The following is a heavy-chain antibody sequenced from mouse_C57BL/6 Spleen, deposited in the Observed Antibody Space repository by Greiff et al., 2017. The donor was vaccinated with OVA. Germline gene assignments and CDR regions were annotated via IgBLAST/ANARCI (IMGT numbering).Heavy chain of an antibody. CDR1: GFTFSSYA. V-gene: IGHV5-4*01. CDR3: ARASYGSSPHYYAMDY. Sequence: EVQRVESGGGLVKPGGSLKLSCAASGFTFSSYAMSWVRQTPEKRLELVATISDGGSYTYYPDNVKGRFTISRDNAKNNLYLQMSHLKSEDTAMYYCARASYGSSPHYYAMDYWGQGTSVTVSS. D-gene: IGHD1-1*01. J-gene: IGHJ4*01. CDR2: ISDGGSYT.